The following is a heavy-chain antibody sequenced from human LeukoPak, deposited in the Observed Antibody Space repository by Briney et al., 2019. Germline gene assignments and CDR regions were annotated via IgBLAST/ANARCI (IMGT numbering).Heavy chain of an antibody. Sequence: PSETLSLTCAVYGGSFSGYYWSWIRQPPGKGLEWIGEINHSGSTNYNPSLKSRVTISVDTSKNQFSLKLSSVTAADTAVYYCARRQPGYSSGWYSVWGQGTLVTVSS. CDR2: INHSGST. J-gene: IGHJ4*02. CDR3: ARRQPGYSSGWYSV. CDR1: GGSFSGYY. D-gene: IGHD6-19*01. V-gene: IGHV4-34*01.